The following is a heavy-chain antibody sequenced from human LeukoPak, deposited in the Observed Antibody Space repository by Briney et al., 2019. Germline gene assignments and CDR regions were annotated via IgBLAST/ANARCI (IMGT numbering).Heavy chain of an antibody. D-gene: IGHD2-21*01. V-gene: IGHV4-39*01. Sequence: PSETLSLTCTVSGGSFSSNSNYWAWNRQPPGRGLEWIGSISYGGSTYYSPSLESRVTISVNTSKNQFSLRLSSVTAADTAVYYCARQALWFFDHWGQGTLVTVSS. CDR1: GGSFSSNSNY. CDR2: ISYGGST. CDR3: ARQALWFFDH. J-gene: IGHJ4*02.